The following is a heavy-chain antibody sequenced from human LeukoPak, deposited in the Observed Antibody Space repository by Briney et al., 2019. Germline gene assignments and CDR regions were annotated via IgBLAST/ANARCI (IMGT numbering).Heavy chain of an antibody. V-gene: IGHV3-23*01. Sequence: QPGGSLRLSCTASGFTFSRYNMSWVSQAPGKGLEWVSGISDSAGTTYYADSVKGRFSISRDNSKNTLNLQMNSLRAEDTAVYYCAKSYYYGSGDYSLTAFDIWGQGTMVTVSS. CDR1: GFTFSRYN. J-gene: IGHJ3*02. CDR3: AKSYYYGSGDYSLTAFDI. CDR2: ISDSAGTT. D-gene: IGHD3-10*01.